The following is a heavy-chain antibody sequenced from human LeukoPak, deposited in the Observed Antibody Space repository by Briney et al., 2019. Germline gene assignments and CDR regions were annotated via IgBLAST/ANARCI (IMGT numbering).Heavy chain of an antibody. Sequence: PGGSLRLSCAASGFTFSSYAMSWVRQAPGKGLEWVSAISGSGGSTYYADSVKGRFTISRDNSKNTLYLQMNSLRAEDTAVYYCAKDLLQPHPDYGDYLGFDYWGQGTLVTVSS. CDR3: AKDLLQPHPDYGDYLGFDY. CDR1: GFTFSSYA. V-gene: IGHV3-23*01. J-gene: IGHJ4*02. CDR2: ISGSGGST. D-gene: IGHD4-17*01.